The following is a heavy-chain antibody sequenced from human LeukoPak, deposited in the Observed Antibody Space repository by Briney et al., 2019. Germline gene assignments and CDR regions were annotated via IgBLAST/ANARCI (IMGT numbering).Heavy chain of an antibody. V-gene: IGHV3-33*01. Sequence: GGSLRLSCAASGFTFSSYGMHWVRQAPGKGLEWVAVIWYDGSNKYYADSVKGRFTISRDNSKNTLYLQMNSLRAEDTAVYYCARGLKTRYFDWLVFDYWGQGTLVTVSS. D-gene: IGHD3-9*01. CDR1: GFTFSSYG. CDR3: ARGLKTRYFDWLVFDY. CDR2: IWYDGSNK. J-gene: IGHJ4*02.